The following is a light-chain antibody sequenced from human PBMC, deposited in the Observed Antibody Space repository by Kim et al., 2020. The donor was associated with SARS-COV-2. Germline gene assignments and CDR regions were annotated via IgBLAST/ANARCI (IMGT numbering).Light chain of an antibody. CDR1: QGIRND. J-gene: IGKJ2*01. CDR3: LQDYSYPRT. Sequence: AIQMTQSPSSLSASVGDRVTITCRASQGIRNDLGWYQQKPGQAPKLLNYAASSLQSGVPSRFSGSGSDTDFTLTISSLQPEDFATYYCLQDYSYPRTFGQGTKLEI. V-gene: IGKV1-6*02. CDR2: AAS.